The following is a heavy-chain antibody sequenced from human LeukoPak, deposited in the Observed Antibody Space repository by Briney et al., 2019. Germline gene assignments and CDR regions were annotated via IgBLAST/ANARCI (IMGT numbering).Heavy chain of an antibody. D-gene: IGHD3-22*01. CDR3: AKDGGGYYPYYYYYMDV. V-gene: IGHV3-30*02. CDR2: IRFDGSSN. J-gene: IGHJ6*03. CDR1: GFTFSSYW. Sequence: GGSLRLSCAASGFTFSSYWMSWVRQAPGKGLGWVAFIRFDGSSNSYADSVKGRFTISRDNSNNTLYLQMNSLRAEDTAVYYCAKDGGGYYPYYYYYMDVWGKGTTVTVSS.